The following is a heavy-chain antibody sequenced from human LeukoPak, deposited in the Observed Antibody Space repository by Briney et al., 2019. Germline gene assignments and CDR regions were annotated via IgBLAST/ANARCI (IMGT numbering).Heavy chain of an antibody. D-gene: IGHD6-13*01. J-gene: IGHJ3*02. CDR3: ARSEISAASDAFDI. V-gene: IGHV4-59*01. Sequence: SETLSLTCTVSGGSISSYYWSWIRQPPGKGPEWIGYIYYSGSTNYNPSLKSRVTISVDTSKNQFSLKLSSVTAADMAVYYCARSEISAASDAFDIWGQGTMVTVSS. CDR1: GGSISSYY. CDR2: IYYSGST.